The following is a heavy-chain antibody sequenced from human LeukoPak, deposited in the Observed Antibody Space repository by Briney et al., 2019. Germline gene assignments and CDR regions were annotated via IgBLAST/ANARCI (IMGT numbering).Heavy chain of an antibody. V-gene: IGHV4-4*02. J-gene: IGHJ4*02. CDR1: GDSISSDIW. Sequence: SGTLSLTCAVSGDSISSDIWWNWVRQPPGKGLEWIGYIYHSGSTYYNPSLKSRVTISVDRSKNQFSLKLSSVTAADTAVYYCASRRAVTTSFDYWGQGTLVTVSS. D-gene: IGHD4-17*01. CDR3: ASRRAVTTSFDY. CDR2: IYHSGST.